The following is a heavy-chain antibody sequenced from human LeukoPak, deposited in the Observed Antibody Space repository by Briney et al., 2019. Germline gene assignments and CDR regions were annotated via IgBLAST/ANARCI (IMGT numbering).Heavy chain of an antibody. V-gene: IGHV1-2*02. CDR3: ARGLSYYYDSSGYYGRFDY. D-gene: IGHD3-22*01. CDR1: GYTFTGYY. Sequence: GASVKVSCKASGYTFTGYYMHWVRQAPGQGLEWMGWINPNSGGTNYAQKFQGRVTMTRDTSISTAYMELSRLRSDDTAVYYCARGLSYYYDSSGYYGRFDYWGQGTLVTVSS. CDR2: INPNSGGT. J-gene: IGHJ4*02.